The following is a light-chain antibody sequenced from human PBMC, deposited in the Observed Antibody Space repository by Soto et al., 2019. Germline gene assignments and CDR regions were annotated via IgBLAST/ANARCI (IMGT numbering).Light chain of an antibody. CDR1: QSVSSSY. CDR2: GAS. Sequence: EIVLTQSPGTLSLSPGEGATLSCRASQSVSSSYLAWYQQKPGQALRLLIYGASSRATNIPDRFSGSGSGTDFTLTISRLDPEDFAVYYCQQYGSSPYTFGQGTKLEIK. J-gene: IGKJ2*01. V-gene: IGKV3-20*01. CDR3: QQYGSSPYT.